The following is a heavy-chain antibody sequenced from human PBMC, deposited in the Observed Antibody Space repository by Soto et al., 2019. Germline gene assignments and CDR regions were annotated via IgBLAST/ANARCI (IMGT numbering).Heavy chain of an antibody. D-gene: IGHD6-13*01. Sequence: SETLSLTCTVSGGSISSGDYYWSWIRQPPGKGLEWIGYIYYSGSTYYNPSLKSRVTISEDTSNNHFSLRLGSVTAADTAVYYCARAAAAADWDYWGQGTLVTVSS. CDR1: GGSISSGDYY. V-gene: IGHV4-30-4*02. CDR3: ARAAAAADWDY. CDR2: IYYSGST. J-gene: IGHJ4*02.